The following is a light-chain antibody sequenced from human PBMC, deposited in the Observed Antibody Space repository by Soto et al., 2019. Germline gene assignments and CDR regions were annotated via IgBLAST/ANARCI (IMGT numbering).Light chain of an antibody. CDR2: LYSDGSH. V-gene: IGLV4-69*01. CDR1: SGHSSYA. CDR3: QTWGTGIHV. J-gene: IGLJ1*01. Sequence: QSVLTQSPSASASLGASVKLTCTLSSGHSSYAIAWHQQQPEKGPRYLMKLYSDGSHSKGDGIPDRFSGSSSGAERYLIISSLQSEDEADYYCQTWGTGIHVFGTGTKVTVL.